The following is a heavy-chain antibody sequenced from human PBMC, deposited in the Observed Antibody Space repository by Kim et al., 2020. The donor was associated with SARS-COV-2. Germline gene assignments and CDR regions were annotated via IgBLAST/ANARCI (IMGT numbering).Heavy chain of an antibody. CDR2: INHSGST. Sequence: SETLSLTCAVYGGSFSGYYWSWIRQPPGKGLEWIGEINHSGSTNYNPSLKSRVTISVDTSKNQFSLKLSSVTAADTAVYYCARPGSRVYYDFWSGAIPERNWYFDLWGRGTLVTVSS. J-gene: IGHJ2*01. CDR1: GGSFSGYY. V-gene: IGHV4-34*01. CDR3: ARPGSRVYYDFWSGAIPERNWYFDL. D-gene: IGHD3-3*01.